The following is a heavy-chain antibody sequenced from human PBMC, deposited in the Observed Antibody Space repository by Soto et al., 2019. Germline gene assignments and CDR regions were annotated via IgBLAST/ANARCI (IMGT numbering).Heavy chain of an antibody. J-gene: IGHJ6*02. CDR1: GYSFTSCS. D-gene: IGHD3-10*01. Sequence: ASVNASCEARGYSFTSCSLHWVRPAHGQGLEWMGIINPRGGSTSYAQKFQGRVTMTRDTSTCTVYMELSSLRSEDTAVYYCARDYYGSGSYSTPFYYYFGMDVCGQGTTVTVSS. V-gene: IGHV1-46*01. CDR2: INPRGGST. CDR3: ARDYYGSGSYSTPFYYYFGMDV.